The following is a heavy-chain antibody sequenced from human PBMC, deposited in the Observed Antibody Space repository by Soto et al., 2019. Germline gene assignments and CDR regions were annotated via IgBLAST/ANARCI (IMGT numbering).Heavy chain of an antibody. D-gene: IGHD2-15*01. CDR3: ARLNGYCIRGRCHGHYAMDV. Sequence: PSETLSLTCAVYGGSFSGYYWTWIRQPPGTGLEWIGEINHSGSTNYNPSLKGRVTISVDTSKNQFSLKMTSVTAADTAVYYCARLNGYCIRGRCHGHYAMDVRGQGTTVTVSS. J-gene: IGHJ6*02. CDR2: INHSGST. V-gene: IGHV4-34*01. CDR1: GGSFSGYY.